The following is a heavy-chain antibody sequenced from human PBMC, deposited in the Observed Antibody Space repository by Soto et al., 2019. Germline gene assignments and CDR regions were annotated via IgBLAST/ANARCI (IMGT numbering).Heavy chain of an antibody. J-gene: IGHJ6*02. D-gene: IGHD3-10*01. Sequence: QVQLQESGPGMVKPSQTLSLTCTVSGGSISSGGNYWSWIRQHPAKGREWFGYIYYSGSTYSNPCLSSRVTISVDTSKNQFSLKLSSVTAADTGVYYCARTHERGRVFYSGMDVWGQGTTVTVS. CDR1: GGSISSGGNY. V-gene: IGHV4-31*03. CDR3: ARTHERGRVFYSGMDV. CDR2: IYYSGST.